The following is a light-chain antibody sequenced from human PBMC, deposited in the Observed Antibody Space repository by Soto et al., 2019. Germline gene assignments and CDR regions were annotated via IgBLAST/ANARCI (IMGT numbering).Light chain of an antibody. CDR2: EVS. J-gene: IGLJ1*01. CDR3: SSYTSSTSLDV. Sequence: QSVLTQPASVSGSPGRSITISCTGTSSDVGGYNYVSWYQQHPGKAPKLMIYEVSNRPSGVSIRFSGSKSGNTASLTISGLQADDEADYYCSSYTSSTSLDVFGSGTKVTVL. CDR1: SSDVGGYNY. V-gene: IGLV2-14*01.